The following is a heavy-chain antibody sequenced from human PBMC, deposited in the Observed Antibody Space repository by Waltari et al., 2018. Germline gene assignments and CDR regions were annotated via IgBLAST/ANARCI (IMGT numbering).Heavy chain of an antibody. CDR1: GFTFSSYA. D-gene: IGHD4-17*01. J-gene: IGHJ4*02. CDR2: ISSSGGRQ. CDR3: AKDLKRWIDDYGDCFDY. V-gene: IGHV3-23*01. Sequence: EVQLLESGGGLVQPGGSLRLSCAASGFTFSSYAMSWVRQATGKGLEWVSGISSSGGRQYYADSVRGRFTISRDNSKNTLNLQMNSLRAEDTAIYYCAKDLKRWIDDYGDCFDYWGQGTLVTVPS.